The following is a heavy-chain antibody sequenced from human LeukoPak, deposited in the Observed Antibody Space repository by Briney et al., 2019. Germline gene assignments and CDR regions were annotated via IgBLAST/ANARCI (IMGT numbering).Heavy chain of an antibody. V-gene: IGHV3-53*01. CDR3: ARDGAAAASGTSA. D-gene: IGHD6-13*01. CDR1: GFTVGNNY. CDR2: IYSGGRT. Sequence: GGSLRLSCAASGFTVGNNYMNWVRQAPGKGLEWISLIYSGGRTHYADSVKGRFTISRDNPKNTLYLQMNNVRAEDTAVYYCARDGAAAASGTSAWGKGTLVTVSS. J-gene: IGHJ5*02.